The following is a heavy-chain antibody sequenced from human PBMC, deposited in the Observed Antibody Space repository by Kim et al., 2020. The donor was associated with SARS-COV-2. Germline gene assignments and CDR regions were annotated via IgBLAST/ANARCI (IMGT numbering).Heavy chain of an antibody. CDR1: GGTFSSYA. J-gene: IGHJ5*02. CDR3: ARENYSRSWYSGGWFDP. D-gene: IGHD6-13*01. CDR2: IIPIFGTA. Sequence: SVKVSCKASGGTFSSYAISWVRQAPGQGLEWMGGIIPIFGTANYAQKFQGRVTITADESTSTAYMELSSLRSEDTAVYYCARENYSRSWYSGGWFDPWGQGTLVTVSS. V-gene: IGHV1-69*13.